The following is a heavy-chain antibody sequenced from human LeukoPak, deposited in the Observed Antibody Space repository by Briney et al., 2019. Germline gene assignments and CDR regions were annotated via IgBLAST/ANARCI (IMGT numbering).Heavy chain of an antibody. V-gene: IGHV1-18*01. D-gene: IGHD3-3*01. CDR2: ISAYNGNT. J-gene: IGHJ6*03. CDR1: GYIFVSYG. CDR3: ASKTSITIFGVVITDYYYYYYMDV. Sequence: ASVKVSCKASGYIFVSYGISWVRQAPGQGLEWMGWISAYNGNTKYEQKLQGRVTMTTDTSTSTAYMELRSLRSDDTAVYYCASKTSITIFGVVITDYYYYYYMDVWGKGTTVTVSS.